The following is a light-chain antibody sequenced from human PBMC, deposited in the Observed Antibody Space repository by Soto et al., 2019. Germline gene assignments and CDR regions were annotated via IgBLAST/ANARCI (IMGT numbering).Light chain of an antibody. CDR3: SSYTRSSTLL. CDR1: SSDVGSYNR. V-gene: IGLV2-18*02. CDR2: EVS. Sequence: QSALTQPPSVSGCPGQSVTISCTGTSSDVGSYNRVSWYQQPPGTAPKLMIHEVSNRPSGVPDRFSGSKSGNTASLPISGLQAEDEADYYCSSYTRSSTLLFGGGTKLTAL. J-gene: IGLJ2*01.